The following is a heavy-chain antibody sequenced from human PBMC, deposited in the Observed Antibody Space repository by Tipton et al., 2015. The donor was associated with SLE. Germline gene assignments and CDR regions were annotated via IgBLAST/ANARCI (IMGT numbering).Heavy chain of an antibody. J-gene: IGHJ4*02. CDR3: VRESAD. CDR1: GFTFSTYV. Sequence: LRLSCAASGFTFSTYVMQWVRQAPGRGLEYVSVINGNGGRTYYADSVKGRFTISRDNSKKMLYLHMGSLRSDDMAIYYCVRESADWGQGTLVTVSS. V-gene: IGHV3-64*02. CDR2: INGNGGRT.